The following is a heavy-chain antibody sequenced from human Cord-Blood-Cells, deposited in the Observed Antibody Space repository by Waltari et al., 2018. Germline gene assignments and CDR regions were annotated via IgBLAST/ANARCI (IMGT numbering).Heavy chain of an antibody. Sequence: QLQPQESGPGLVKPSETLSLTCTVSGGSISSSSYYWGWIRPPPGEGLEWIGSIYYSGSTYYNPSLKSRVTISVDTSKNQFSLKLSSVTAADTAVYYCARRVRDGHYNWFDPWGQGTLVTVSS. CDR2: IYYSGST. CDR1: GGSISSSSYY. CDR3: ARRVRDGHYNWFDP. V-gene: IGHV4-39*01. J-gene: IGHJ5*02.